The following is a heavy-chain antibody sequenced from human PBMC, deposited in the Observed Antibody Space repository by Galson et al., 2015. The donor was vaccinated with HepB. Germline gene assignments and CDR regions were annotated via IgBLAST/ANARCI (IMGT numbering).Heavy chain of an antibody. V-gene: IGHV1-69*13. Sequence: SVKVSCKASGGTFKTYAISWVRQAPGHGLEWMGGIFPIFGTANYAQSFQGRVTFIADASTSTVYMELSSLRSEDTAVYYCATVPRYYYDSGGRPYYFNYWGQGTLVTVSS. J-gene: IGHJ4*02. D-gene: IGHD3-22*01. CDR3: ATVPRYYYDSGGRPYYFNY. CDR2: IFPIFGTA. CDR1: GGTFKTYA.